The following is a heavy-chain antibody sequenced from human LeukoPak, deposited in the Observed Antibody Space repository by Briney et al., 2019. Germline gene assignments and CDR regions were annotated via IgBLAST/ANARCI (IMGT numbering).Heavy chain of an antibody. D-gene: IGHD3-10*01. CDR1: GFTFSTYG. CDR2: ISYDGTNK. Sequence: PGGSLRLSCAASGFTFSTYGMHWVRQAPGKGLEWVAVISYDGTNKYYTDSMKGRFTISRDNSKNTLYLQMNSLRAEDTAVYYCVRGSSGTVVRGVSWAWFDPWGQGTLVSVSS. V-gene: IGHV3-30*03. J-gene: IGHJ5*02. CDR3: VRGSSGTVVRGVSWAWFDP.